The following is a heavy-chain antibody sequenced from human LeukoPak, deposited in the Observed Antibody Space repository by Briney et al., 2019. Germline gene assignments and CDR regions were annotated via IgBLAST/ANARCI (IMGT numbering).Heavy chain of an antibody. Sequence: SETLSLTCTVSGGSISSYYWSWIRQPPGKGLEWIGYIYYSGSTNYNPSLKSRVTISVDTSKNQFSLKLSSVTAADTAVYYCARVEYSSSPYSDYWGQGTLVTVSS. J-gene: IGHJ4*02. V-gene: IGHV4-59*01. CDR1: GGSISSYY. D-gene: IGHD6-6*01. CDR3: ARVEYSSSPYSDY. CDR2: IYYSGST.